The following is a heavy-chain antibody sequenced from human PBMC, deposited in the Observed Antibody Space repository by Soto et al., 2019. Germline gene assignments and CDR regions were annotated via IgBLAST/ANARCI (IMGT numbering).Heavy chain of an antibody. CDR1: GGSVSSGGYF. J-gene: IGHJ4*02. CDR3: ARGPRERMATEFGI. Sequence: QVQLQESGPGLVKPSETLSLTCTVSGGSVSSGGYFWTWIRQPPGKGLEWIGYVYYSGSTNYNPSLKSRVTISVDTSKDQFSLKLTSVTAADTAVYYCARGPRERMATEFGIWGQGTLVTVSS. D-gene: IGHD5-12*01. V-gene: IGHV4-61*08. CDR2: VYYSGST.